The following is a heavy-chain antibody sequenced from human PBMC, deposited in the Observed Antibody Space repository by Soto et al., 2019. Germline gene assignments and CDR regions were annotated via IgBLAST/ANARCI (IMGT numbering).Heavy chain of an antibody. CDR1: GITFSSYW. Sequence: EVQLVESGGGLVQPGGSLRLSCAASGITFSSYWMSWVRQAPGKGLEWVANIKQDGSEKFYVDSVKGRFTISRDNAKNSLYLLMNSLRAADTAVYYCATALSYGNIWGQGTMVTVSS. V-gene: IGHV3-7*04. CDR3: ATALSYGNI. D-gene: IGHD5-18*01. J-gene: IGHJ3*02. CDR2: IKQDGSEK.